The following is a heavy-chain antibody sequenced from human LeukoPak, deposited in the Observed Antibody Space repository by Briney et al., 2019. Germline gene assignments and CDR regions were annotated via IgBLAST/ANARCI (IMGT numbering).Heavy chain of an antibody. CDR2: IYPGDSDT. J-gene: IGHJ4*02. D-gene: IGHD6-13*01. CDR3: ARYILLSSSWYYFDY. V-gene: IGHV5-51*01. Sequence: GESLKISCKGSGYSFTSYWIGWVRQMPGKGLEWMGIIYPGDSDTRYSPSFQGQVTISADKSISTAYLQWSSLKASDTAMYCCARYILLSSSWYYFDYWGQGTLVTVSS. CDR1: GYSFTSYW.